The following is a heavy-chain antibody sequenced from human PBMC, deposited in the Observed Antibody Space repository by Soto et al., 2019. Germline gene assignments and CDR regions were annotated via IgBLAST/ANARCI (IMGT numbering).Heavy chain of an antibody. J-gene: IGHJ4*02. CDR3: ARCSSSWYFDY. V-gene: IGHV3-48*01. Sequence: GGSLRLSCAASGFTFSSYSMNWVRQAPGKGLEWVSYISSSSSTIYYADSVKGRFTISRDNAKNSLYLQMNSLRAEDTAVYYCARCSSSWYFDYWGQGTLVTVSS. D-gene: IGHD6-13*01. CDR2: ISSSSSTI. CDR1: GFTFSSYS.